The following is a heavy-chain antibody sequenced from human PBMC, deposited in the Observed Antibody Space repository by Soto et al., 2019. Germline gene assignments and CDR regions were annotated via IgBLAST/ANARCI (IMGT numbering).Heavy chain of an antibody. D-gene: IGHD2-2*01. CDR2: INHSGRT. Sequence: QVQLQQWGAGLLKPSETLSLTCAVYGGSFSGYYWSWIRQPPGKGLEWIGEINHSGRTNYNPSLKSRVTISVDTSKNQFFLKLSSVTAADTAVYYCARGVYCSSTSCYWGMDVWGQGTTVTVSS. CDR3: ARGVYCSSTSCYWGMDV. J-gene: IGHJ6*02. CDR1: GGSFSGYY. V-gene: IGHV4-34*01.